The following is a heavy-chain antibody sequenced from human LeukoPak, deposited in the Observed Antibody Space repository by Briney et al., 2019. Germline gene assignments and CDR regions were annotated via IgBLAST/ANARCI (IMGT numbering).Heavy chain of an antibody. D-gene: IGHD3-3*01. J-gene: IGHJ4*02. CDR1: GFTFSSYA. Sequence: GGSLRLSCAASGFTFSSYAMSWVRQAPGKGLEWVSAISGSGGSTYYADSVKGRFTISRDNSKNTLYLQMNSLRAEDTAVYYCTRGSEWTSGVSDYWGQGTLVTVSA. CDR2: ISGSGGST. V-gene: IGHV3-23*01. CDR3: TRGSEWTSGVSDY.